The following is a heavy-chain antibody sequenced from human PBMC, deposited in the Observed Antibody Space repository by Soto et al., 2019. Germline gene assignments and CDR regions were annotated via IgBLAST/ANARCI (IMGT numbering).Heavy chain of an antibody. Sequence: GGSLRLSCAASGFTFSSYAMHWVRQAPGKGLEWVAIISYDGSNKYYADSVKGRFTISRDNAKNSLYLQMNSLRAEDTAVYYCARGGDLDDSSGYLFDYWGQGTLVTVSS. J-gene: IGHJ4*02. CDR3: ARGGDLDDSSGYLFDY. V-gene: IGHV3-30-3*01. CDR1: GFTFSSYA. D-gene: IGHD3-22*01. CDR2: ISYDGSNK.